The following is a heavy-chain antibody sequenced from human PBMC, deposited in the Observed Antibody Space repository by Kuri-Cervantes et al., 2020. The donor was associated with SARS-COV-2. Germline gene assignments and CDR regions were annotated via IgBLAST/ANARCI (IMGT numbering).Heavy chain of an antibody. CDR3: ARELGGGSV. CDR1: GFTFSSYS. J-gene: IGHJ4*02. V-gene: IGHV3-21*01. D-gene: IGHD2-15*01. CDR2: ISSSSSYI. Sequence: GESLKISCAASGFTFSSYSMNWVRQAPGKGLEWVSSISSSSSYIYYADSVKGRFTISRDNAKNSLYLQMNNLRAEDTAVYYCARELGGGSVWGQGTLVTVSS.